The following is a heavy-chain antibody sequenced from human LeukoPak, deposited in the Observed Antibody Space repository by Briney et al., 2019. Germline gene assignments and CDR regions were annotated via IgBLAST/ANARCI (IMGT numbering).Heavy chain of an antibody. V-gene: IGHV3-43*02. D-gene: IGHD2-15*01. CDR2: ISGDGGST. CDR3: AKLAATNLNNFDY. J-gene: IGHJ4*02. Sequence: GGSLRLSCAASGFTFDDYAMHWLRQAPGKGLEWFSLISGDGGSTYYADSVKGRFTISRDNSKNSLYLQMNSLRTEDNALYYCAKLAATNLNNFDYWGQGTLVTVSS. CDR1: GFTFDDYA.